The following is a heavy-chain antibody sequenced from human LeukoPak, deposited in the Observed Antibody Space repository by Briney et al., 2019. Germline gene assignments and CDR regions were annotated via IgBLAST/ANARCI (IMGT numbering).Heavy chain of an antibody. V-gene: IGHV4-39*07. CDR3: ARSPYYYDSSGYYLYYFDY. CDR1: GGSISSSSYY. D-gene: IGHD3-22*01. J-gene: IGHJ4*02. CDR2: IYYSGST. Sequence: PSETLSLTCTVSGGSISSSSYYWGWIRQPPGKGLEWIGSIYYSGSTYYNPSLKSRVTISVDTSKNQFSLKLSSVTAADTAVYYCARSPYYYDSSGYYLYYFDYWGQGTLVTVSS.